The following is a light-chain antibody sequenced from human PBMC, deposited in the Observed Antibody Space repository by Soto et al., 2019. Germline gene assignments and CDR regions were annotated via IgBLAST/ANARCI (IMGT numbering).Light chain of an antibody. CDR3: QHYNSYSEA. CDR2: DAS. Sequence: IPMTQSRSTLYASVGEXVSITCRASQSIGNWLSWYRQKPGKAPNLLIYDASTLESGVPLRFSGSGSGTECTLTISSLQPDDFATYYCQHYNSYSEAFAQGTKVDI. J-gene: IGKJ1*01. V-gene: IGKV1-5*01. CDR1: QSIGNW.